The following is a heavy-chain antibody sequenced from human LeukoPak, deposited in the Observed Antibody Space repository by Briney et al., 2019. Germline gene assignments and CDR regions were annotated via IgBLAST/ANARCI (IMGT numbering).Heavy chain of an antibody. D-gene: IGHD6-13*01. Sequence: SETLSLTCTVSGGSINSGGYYWSWIRQPAGKGLEWIGRIYSSGSTNYNPSLKSRVTMSVDSPKKQFSLKLSSVTAADTAIYFCARGSVSSSRFSWFDPWGQGTLVTVSS. J-gene: IGHJ5*02. CDR1: GGSINSGGYY. CDR3: ARGSVSSSRFSWFDP. CDR2: IYSSGST. V-gene: IGHV4-61*02.